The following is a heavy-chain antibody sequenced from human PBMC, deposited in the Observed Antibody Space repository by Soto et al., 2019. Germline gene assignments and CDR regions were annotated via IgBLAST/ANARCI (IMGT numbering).Heavy chain of an antibody. CDR1: GGSISSSSYY. V-gene: IGHV4-39*01. J-gene: IGHJ6*02. Sequence: SETLSLTCTVSGGSISSSSYYWGWIRQPTGKWLEWIGSIYYSGSTYYNPSLKSRVTISVDTSKNQFSLKLSSVTAADTAVYYCARQSVTTTEYYYYGMDVWGQGTTVTVSS. D-gene: IGHD4-4*01. CDR2: IYYSGST. CDR3: ARQSVTTTEYYYYGMDV.